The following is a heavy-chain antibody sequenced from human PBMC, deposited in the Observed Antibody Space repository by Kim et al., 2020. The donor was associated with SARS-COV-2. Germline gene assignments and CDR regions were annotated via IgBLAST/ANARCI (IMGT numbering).Heavy chain of an antibody. CDR3: AKSKITMFQGVLYGMDV. CDR1: GFTFDDYA. D-gene: IGHD3-10*01. V-gene: IGHV3-9*01. CDR2: ISWNSGTI. Sequence: GGSLRLSCAASGFTFDDYAMHWVRQAPGKGLEWVSGISWNSGTIGYADSVKGRFTISRDNAKKSLYLQMNSLRTEDTALYYCAKSKITMFQGVLYGMDV. J-gene: IGHJ6*01.